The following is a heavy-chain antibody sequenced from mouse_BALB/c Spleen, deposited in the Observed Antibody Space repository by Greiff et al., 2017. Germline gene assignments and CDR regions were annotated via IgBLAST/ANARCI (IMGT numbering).Heavy chain of an antibody. CDR2: INPDSSTI. CDR3: ARRGYYRYEGAMDY. J-gene: IGHJ4*01. D-gene: IGHD2-14*01. V-gene: IGHV4-1*02. CDR1: GFDFSRYW. Sequence: EVKLVESGGGLVQPGGSLKLSCAASGFDFSRYWMSWVRQAPGKGLEWIGEINPDSSTINYTPSLKDKFIISRDNAKNTLYLQMSKVRSEDTALYYCARRGYYRYEGAMDYWGQGTSVTVSS.